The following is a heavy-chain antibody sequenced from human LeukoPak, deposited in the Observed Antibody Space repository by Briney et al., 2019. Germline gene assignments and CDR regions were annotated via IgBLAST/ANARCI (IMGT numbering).Heavy chain of an antibody. Sequence: GGSLRLSCAASGFTFDDYGMSWVRQAPGKGLEWVSGINWNGGSTGYADSVKGRFTISRDNAKNSLYLQMNSLRAEDTAVYYCAIITGTTADAFDIWGQGTMVTVSS. CDR1: GFTFDDYG. J-gene: IGHJ3*02. CDR2: INWNGGST. D-gene: IGHD1-20*01. CDR3: AIITGTTADAFDI. V-gene: IGHV3-20*04.